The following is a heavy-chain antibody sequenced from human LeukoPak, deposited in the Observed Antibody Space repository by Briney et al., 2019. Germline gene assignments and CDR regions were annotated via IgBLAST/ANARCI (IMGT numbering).Heavy chain of an antibody. CDR1: GFAFGVYA. CDR2: ISYDGNDK. Sequence: GGSLRLSCAASGFAFGVYAMHWVRQAPGKGLDWVAFISYDGNDKYHADSVKGRFTISRDNSKNTLYLQMNSLRAEDTAVYYCARGDGYNFWDYWGQGALVTVSS. J-gene: IGHJ4*02. V-gene: IGHV3-30*01. D-gene: IGHD5-24*01. CDR3: ARGDGYNFWDY.